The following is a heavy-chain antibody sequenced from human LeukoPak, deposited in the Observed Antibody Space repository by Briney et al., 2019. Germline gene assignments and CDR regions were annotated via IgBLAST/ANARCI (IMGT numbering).Heavy chain of an antibody. CDR2: INPITGRT. J-gene: IGHJ4*02. CDR3: ARPSGVGATLYYFDQ. Sequence: GASAKVSCKASGYTFTDYYMHWVRQAPGQGFEWMGIINPITGRTSYAQEFQGRVTMTRDTSTSTFYMALSSLRSEDTAVYYCARPSGVGATLYYFDQWGQGTLVTVSS. D-gene: IGHD1-26*01. V-gene: IGHV1-46*01. CDR1: GYTFTDYY.